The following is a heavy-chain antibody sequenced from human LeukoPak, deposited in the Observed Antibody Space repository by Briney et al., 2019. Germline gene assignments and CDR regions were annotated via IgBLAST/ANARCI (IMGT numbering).Heavy chain of an antibody. CDR1: GGSISSSSYD. V-gene: IGHV4-39*01. J-gene: IGHJ4*02. CDR3: ARVSCFYSSSWVFVY. D-gene: IGHD6-13*01. CDR2: SYYSGST. Sequence: PSETLSLTXTVSGGSISSSSYDWGWRPQPPGKGWEWIVNSYYSGSTYYNPSPKTRVTVAVYRHKYSFCLSLTSVTAPAAAFYSCARVSCFYSSSWVFVYWGEGSLVAVCS.